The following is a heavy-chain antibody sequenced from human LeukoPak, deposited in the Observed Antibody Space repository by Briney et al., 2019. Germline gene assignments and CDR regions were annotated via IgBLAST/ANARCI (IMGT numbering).Heavy chain of an antibody. CDR3: SRGFIWCGGPYAFEI. V-gene: IGHV1-2*02. J-gene: IGHJ3*02. D-gene: IGHD3-10*01. CDR2: FNPNSGGG. CDR1: GYSFTGSC. Sequence: SVTLSCTASGYSFTGSCVGWVRQSPGQGLGWMGGFNPNSGGGRYGKKFQARSTMTSVTFISTAYLELSKLRSEDTAVDSCSRGFIWCGGPYAFEIWGLGTMLTVSS.